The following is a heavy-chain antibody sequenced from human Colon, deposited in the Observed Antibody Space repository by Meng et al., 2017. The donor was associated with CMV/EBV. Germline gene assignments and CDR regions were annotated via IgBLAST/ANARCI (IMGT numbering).Heavy chain of an antibody. J-gene: IGHJ5*01. CDR1: GLIFSDYE. V-gene: IGHV3-48*03. CDR3: AREPCSTADCYSPGNWFEF. Sequence: GESLKISCVVSGLIFSDYEMNWVRQAPGKGLEWISYISSSDNTIHYADSVRGRFTISKDNAKKSLYLQMNSLRADDTAIYYCAREPCSTADCYSPGNWFEFWGQGILVTVSS. D-gene: IGHD2-2*02. CDR2: ISSSDNTI.